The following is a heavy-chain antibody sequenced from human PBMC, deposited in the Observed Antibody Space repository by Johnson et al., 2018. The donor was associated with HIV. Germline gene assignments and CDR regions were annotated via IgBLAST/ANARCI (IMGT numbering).Heavy chain of an antibody. D-gene: IGHD3-10*01. CDR1: GFTFSSYW. J-gene: IGHJ3*02. CDR2: IKQDGSEK. Sequence: VQLVESGGGLVQPGGSLRLSCAASGFTFSSYWMSWVRQAPGKGLEWVANIKQDGSEKYYVDSVKGRFTISRDNAKNSLYLQMNSLRAEDTAVYYCARVRGKIPRGAFEIWGQGTMVTVSS. CDR3: ARVRGKIPRGAFEI. V-gene: IGHV3-7*05.